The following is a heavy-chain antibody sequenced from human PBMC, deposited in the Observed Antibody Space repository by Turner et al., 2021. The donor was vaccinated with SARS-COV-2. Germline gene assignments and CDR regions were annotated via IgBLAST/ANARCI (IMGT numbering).Heavy chain of an antibody. Sequence: QVQLVESGGGVVQPGRSLRLSCAASGFTFSYFAMHWVRQAPGKGLEWVALISYDGSNQYYADSVKGRFTISRDESKNTLYLQMNSLSAEDTAVYHCARERRGYYAEYWGQGSLVTVSS. V-gene: IGHV3-30-3*01. CDR3: ARERRGYYAEY. J-gene: IGHJ4*02. CDR1: GFTFSYFA. D-gene: IGHD3-3*01. CDR2: ISYDGSNQ.